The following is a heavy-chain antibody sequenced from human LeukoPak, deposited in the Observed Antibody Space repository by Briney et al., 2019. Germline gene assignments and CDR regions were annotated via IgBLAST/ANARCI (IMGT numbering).Heavy chain of an antibody. CDR2: VNPNSGNT. CDR1: GYTFTNYD. D-gene: IGHD2-2*01. V-gene: IGHV1-8*01. J-gene: IGHJ4*02. Sequence: GASVKVSCKASGYTFTNYDINWVRQASGQGHHWMGWVNPNSGNTGYAQKFQGRVTMTRNTSISTAYMELSSLSSAATAVYYCARGPGCISTSCPYYFDYWGQGTLVTVSS. CDR3: ARGPGCISTSCPYYFDY.